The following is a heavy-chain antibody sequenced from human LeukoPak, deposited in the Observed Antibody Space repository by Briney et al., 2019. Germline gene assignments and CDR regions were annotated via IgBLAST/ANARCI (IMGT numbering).Heavy chain of an antibody. Sequence: GGSLRLSCAASGFTFSSYAMHWVRQAPGKGLEWVAVISYDGSNKYYADSVKGRFTISRDNSKNTLYLQMNSLRAEDTAVYYCARGPWGPRSRLYNWFDPWGQGTLVTVSS. CDR1: GFTFSSYA. J-gene: IGHJ5*02. D-gene: IGHD6-25*01. CDR2: ISYDGSNK. CDR3: ARGPWGPRSRLYNWFDP. V-gene: IGHV3-30-3*01.